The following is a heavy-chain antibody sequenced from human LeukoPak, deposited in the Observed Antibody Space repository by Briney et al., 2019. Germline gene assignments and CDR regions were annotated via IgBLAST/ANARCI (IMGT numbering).Heavy chain of an antibody. CDR2: ISGSGGST. V-gene: IGHV3-23*01. J-gene: IGHJ4*02. CDR3: AKDHRLWSPFDY. CDR1: GFTFSSHA. Sequence: GGSLRLSCAASGFTFSSHAMSWVRQAPGKGLEWVSAISGSGGSTYYADSVKDRFTISRDNSKNTLYLQMNSLRAEDTAVYYCAKDHRLWSPFDYWGQGTLVTVSS. D-gene: IGHD5-18*01.